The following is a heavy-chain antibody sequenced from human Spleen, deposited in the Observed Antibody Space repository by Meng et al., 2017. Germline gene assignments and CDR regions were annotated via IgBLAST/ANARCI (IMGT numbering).Heavy chain of an antibody. V-gene: IGHV4-4*07. Sequence: QGPRPDSGPGLVKPSETLPPTCTGSGGSISSYYWSWIRQPAGKGLEWIGRIYTSGSTNYNPSLKSRVTMSVDTSKNQFSLKLSSVTAADTAVYYCARWGYYYGSGSPLGGWFDPWGQGTLVTVSS. CDR2: IYTSGST. J-gene: IGHJ5*02. D-gene: IGHD3-10*01. CDR3: ARWGYYYGSGSPLGGWFDP. CDR1: GGSISSYY.